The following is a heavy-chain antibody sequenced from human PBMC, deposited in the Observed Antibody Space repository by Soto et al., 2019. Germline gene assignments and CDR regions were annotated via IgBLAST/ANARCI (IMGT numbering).Heavy chain of an antibody. CDR1: GFTFSSYA. CDR2: ISGSGGST. J-gene: IGHJ4*02. V-gene: IGHV3-23*01. CDR3: ANDPNPVTFCFVIALGHY. Sequence: EVQLLESGGGLVQPGGSLRLSCAASGFTFSSYAMSWVRQAPGKGLEWVSAISGSGGSTYYADSVKGRFTIPRDNSKNPLYLQLNTLRAEDTAVYYCANDPNPVTFCFVIALGHYWGQGPLVTVSS. D-gene: IGHD3-16*01.